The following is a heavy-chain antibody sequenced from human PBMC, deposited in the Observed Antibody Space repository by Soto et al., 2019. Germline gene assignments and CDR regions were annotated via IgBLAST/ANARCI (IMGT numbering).Heavy chain of an antibody. CDR1: GFTFSSYA. CDR3: AKYEYYGSGRYYNVLPPYYSYYGMDV. D-gene: IGHD3-10*01. J-gene: IGHJ6*02. V-gene: IGHV3-23*01. CDR2: ISGSGGST. Sequence: EVQLLESGGGLVQPGGSLRLSCAASGFTFSSYAMSWVRQAPGKGLEWVSAISGSGGSTYYADSVKGRFTISRDNSKNTLYLHMNSLRAEDTAVYYCAKYEYYGSGRYYNVLPPYYSYYGMDVWGQGTTVTVSS.